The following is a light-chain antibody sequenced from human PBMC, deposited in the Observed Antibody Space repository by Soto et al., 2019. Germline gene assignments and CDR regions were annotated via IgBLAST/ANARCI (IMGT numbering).Light chain of an antibody. J-gene: IGKJ1*01. CDR2: DAS. CDR3: QQRSSWPWT. Sequence: EIVLTQSPATLSLSPGERATLSCRASQSVSSYLAWYQQKPGQAPRLLIYDASNRATGIPARFSGSGSGTDFTLTISSLEPEDFAVYYCQQRSSWPWTFDQGTKVEIK. V-gene: IGKV3-11*01. CDR1: QSVSSY.